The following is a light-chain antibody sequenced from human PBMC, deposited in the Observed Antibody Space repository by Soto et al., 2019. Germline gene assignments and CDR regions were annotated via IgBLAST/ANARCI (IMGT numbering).Light chain of an antibody. CDR1: QSVGNN. Sequence: EIVVTQSPATLSVSPGERATLSCRASQSVGNNFAWYQQKPGQAPRLLIFATSTRATGVPARYSGSGSGTEFTLTSGSLQSEYFAVYYCQQYGDWPLTFGGGAKVEIE. V-gene: IGKV3-15*01. J-gene: IGKJ4*01. CDR3: QQYGDWPLT. CDR2: ATS.